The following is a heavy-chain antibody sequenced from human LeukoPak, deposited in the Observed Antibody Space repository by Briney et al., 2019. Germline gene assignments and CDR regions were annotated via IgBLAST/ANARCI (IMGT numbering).Heavy chain of an antibody. CDR2: IYYSGST. D-gene: IGHD5-12*01. J-gene: IGHJ3*02. V-gene: IGHV4-59*01. Sequence: PSETLSLTCTVSGGSISSYYWSWIRQPPGKGLEWIGYIYYSGSTNYNPSLKSRVTISVDTSKNQFSLKLSSVTAADTAVYYCAREVEIADDAFDIWGQGTMVTVSS. CDR3: AREVEIADDAFDI. CDR1: GGSISSYY.